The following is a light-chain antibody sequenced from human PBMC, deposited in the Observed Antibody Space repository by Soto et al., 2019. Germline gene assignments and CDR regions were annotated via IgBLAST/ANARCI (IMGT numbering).Light chain of an antibody. J-gene: IGKJ4*01. Sequence: ENVLTQSPGTLSLSPGERATLSCRASQTVSGSYVAWYQQKPGQTPRLLIYGASSRATGIPDRFSGRGSGTDFNLTISRLEPEDFAVYHCQQYGDSPLTFGGGTKVEIK. CDR1: QTVSGSY. CDR2: GAS. V-gene: IGKV3-20*01. CDR3: QQYGDSPLT.